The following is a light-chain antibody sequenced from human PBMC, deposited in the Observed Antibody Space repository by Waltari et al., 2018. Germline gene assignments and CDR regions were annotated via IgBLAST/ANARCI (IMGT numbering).Light chain of an antibody. CDR1: QTISNW. V-gene: IGKV1-5*03. CDR2: QAS. Sequence: DIQMTQSPSTLSASVGDRVTITCRASQTISNWLAWYQQKPGKAPMLLIYQASSLESGVPSGFSGSGSGTEFTLTSSSLQPDDFATYYCQQYNSYSGGGTFGQGTKVETK. J-gene: IGKJ1*01. CDR3: QQYNSYSGGGT.